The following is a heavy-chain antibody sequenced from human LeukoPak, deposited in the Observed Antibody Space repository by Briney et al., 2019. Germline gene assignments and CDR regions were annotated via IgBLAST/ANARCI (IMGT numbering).Heavy chain of an antibody. CDR3: GRSRDGYNLDD. CDR2: ISYEGSNK. Sequence: PPGSLSLSRAASGFTFSSYAMHWVRQPPAKGLEGVAVISYEGSNKYHPDSVKGRFTISRDNSKNTLYLRMDSLRAEDTAVYYCGRSRDGYNLDDWGKGTLVTVSS. V-gene: IGHV3-30-3*01. D-gene: IGHD5-24*01. J-gene: IGHJ4*02. CDR1: GFTFSSYA.